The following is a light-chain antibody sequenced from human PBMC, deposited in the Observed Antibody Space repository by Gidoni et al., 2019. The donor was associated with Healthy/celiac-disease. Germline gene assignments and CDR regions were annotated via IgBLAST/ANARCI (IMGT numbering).Light chain of an antibody. CDR1: RSDVGGYHY. V-gene: IGLV2-8*01. Sequence: SALTPPPSASGSPGPPVHISCTGTRSDVGGYHYVSWYQQHPGKAPKLMIYEVSKRPPGVPERFSGSKSGNTASLTVSGIQAEDEADYYCSSYAGSNNGVFGGGTKLTV. CDR2: EVS. J-gene: IGLJ3*02. CDR3: SSYAGSNNGV.